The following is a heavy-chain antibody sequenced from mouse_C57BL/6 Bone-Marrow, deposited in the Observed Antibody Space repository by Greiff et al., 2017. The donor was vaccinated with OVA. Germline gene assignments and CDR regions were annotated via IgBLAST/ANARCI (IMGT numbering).Heavy chain of an antibody. V-gene: IGHV1-61*01. D-gene: IGHD1-1*01. J-gene: IGHJ1*03. CDR1: GYTFTSYW. Sequence: VQLQPPWAELVRPGSSVKLSCKASGYTFTSYWLDWVKQRPGQGLEWIGNIYPSDSETHYNQKFKDKATLTVDKSSSTAYMQLSSLTSEDSAVYYGAREDYGSSYWYFDVWGTGTTVTVSS. CDR2: IYPSDSET. CDR3: AREDYGSSYWYFDV.